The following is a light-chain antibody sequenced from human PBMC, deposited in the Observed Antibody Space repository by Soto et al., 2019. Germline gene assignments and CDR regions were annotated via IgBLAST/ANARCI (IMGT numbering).Light chain of an antibody. Sequence: EIVLTQSPGTLSLSPGEGATLSCRASQSINTLLAWYQQKPGQAPRLLIYDTFTRATGIPARFSGSGSGTDFTLTISSLQSEDFAVYYCQQSNNWSRTFGQGTRLEIK. V-gene: IGKV3-15*01. J-gene: IGKJ5*01. CDR2: DTF. CDR1: QSINTL. CDR3: QQSNNWSRT.